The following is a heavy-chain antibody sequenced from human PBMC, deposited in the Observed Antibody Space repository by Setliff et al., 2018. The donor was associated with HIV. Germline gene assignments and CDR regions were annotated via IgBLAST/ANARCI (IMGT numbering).Heavy chain of an antibody. J-gene: IGHJ6*03. CDR1: GGSFSGYY. CDR2: INHSGST. Sequence: SETLSLTCAVYGGSFSGYYWSWIRQPPGKGLEWIGEINHSGSTNYNPSLKSRVTISIDTSKNQFSLKVSSVTAADTALYYCARGLPGTYRYGYYYYYMDVWDKGTTVTVSS. CDR3: ARGLPGTYRYGYYYYYMDV. V-gene: IGHV4-34*01. D-gene: IGHD3-16*02.